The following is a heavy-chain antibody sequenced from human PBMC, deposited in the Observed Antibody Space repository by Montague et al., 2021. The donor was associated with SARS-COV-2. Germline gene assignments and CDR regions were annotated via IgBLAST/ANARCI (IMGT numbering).Heavy chain of an antibody. Sequence: SETLSLTCNVPGGSIRNYYWSWIRQPAGKGLEWIGRIYSSGSINYNPSLKTRITLSVDTSKNQLSLRLNSVTAADTAVYYCARNPGEYDGMDVWGQGTTVTVSS. D-gene: IGHD3-16*01. CDR3: ARNPGEYDGMDV. V-gene: IGHV4-4*07. J-gene: IGHJ6*02. CDR1: GGSIRNYY. CDR2: IYSSGSI.